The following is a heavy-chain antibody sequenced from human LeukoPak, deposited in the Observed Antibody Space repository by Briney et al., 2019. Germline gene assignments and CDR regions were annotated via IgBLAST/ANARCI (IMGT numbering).Heavy chain of an antibody. CDR3: AKLPTVTTSMDY. D-gene: IGHD4-17*01. CDR2: LSGSGGST. CDR1: GFTFSSYA. Sequence: GGSLRLPCAASGFTFSSYAMSWVRQAPGRGLEWVSALSGSGGSTYYADSVKGRFTISRDNSKNTLYLQMNSLRAEDTAVYYCAKLPTVTTSMDYWGQGTLVTVSS. J-gene: IGHJ4*02. V-gene: IGHV3-23*01.